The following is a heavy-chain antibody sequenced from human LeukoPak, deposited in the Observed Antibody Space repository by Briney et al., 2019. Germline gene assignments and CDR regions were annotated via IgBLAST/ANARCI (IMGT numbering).Heavy chain of an antibody. CDR3: ASMGFTARLYY. J-gene: IGHJ4*02. D-gene: IGHD1-26*01. Sequence: SETLSLTCAVSGYSTSSGYYWGWIRQPPGKGLEWIGSIYHSGSTYYNPSLKSRVTISVDTSKNQFSLKLSSVTAADTAVYYCASMGFTARLYYWGQGTLVTVSS. CDR1: GYSTSSGYY. CDR2: IYHSGST. V-gene: IGHV4-38-2*01.